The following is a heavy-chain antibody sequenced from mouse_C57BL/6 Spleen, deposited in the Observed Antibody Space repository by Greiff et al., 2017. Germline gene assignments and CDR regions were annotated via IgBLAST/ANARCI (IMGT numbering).Heavy chain of an antibody. CDR2: INPSSGYT. CDR1: GYNFTSYW. Sequence: QVQLQQSGAELAKPGASVKLSCKASGYNFTSYWMHWVKQRPGKGLEWIGYINPSSGYTKYNQKFKDKATLTADKSSSTAYMQLSSLTYSDSAVYYCSRGDVTTGNYFDYWGQGTTLTVSS. D-gene: IGHD1-1*01. J-gene: IGHJ2*01. V-gene: IGHV1-7*01. CDR3: SRGDVTTGNYFDY.